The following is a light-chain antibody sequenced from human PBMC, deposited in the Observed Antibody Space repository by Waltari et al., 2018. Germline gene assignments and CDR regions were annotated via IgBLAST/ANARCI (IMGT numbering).Light chain of an antibody. CDR2: TND. J-gene: IGLJ3*02. CDR3: AAWDDSLNGQV. Sequence: QSVLTQPPSASGTPGLRVTISCSGISSNIGSNTVNWYQQFPGTSPRLLFYTNDQRPSGVPDRFSASRSGTSASLAISGLRSEDEADYYCAAWDDSLNGQVFGGGTKLTVL. V-gene: IGLV1-44*01. CDR1: SSNIGSNT.